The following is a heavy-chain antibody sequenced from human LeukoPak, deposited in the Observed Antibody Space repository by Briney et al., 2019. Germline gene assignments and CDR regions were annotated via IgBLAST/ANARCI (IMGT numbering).Heavy chain of an antibody. Sequence: SGGSLRLSCAASGFTFNYAWMSWVRQAPGKGLEWVSVIYSGGSTYYADSVKGRFTISRDNSKNTLYLQMNSLRAEDTAVYYCASILRYFDWSYTSDDAFDIWGQGTMVTVSS. CDR1: GFTFNYAW. CDR2: IYSGGST. V-gene: IGHV3-53*01. CDR3: ASILRYFDWSYTSDDAFDI. J-gene: IGHJ3*02. D-gene: IGHD3-9*01.